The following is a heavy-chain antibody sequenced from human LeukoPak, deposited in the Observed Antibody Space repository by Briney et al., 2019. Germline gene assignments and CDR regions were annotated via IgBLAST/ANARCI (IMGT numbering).Heavy chain of an antibody. CDR3: ARSPRSTVTNWFDP. CDR1: GYTFTSYG. CDR2: ISAYNGNT. D-gene: IGHD4-17*01. J-gene: IGHJ5*02. V-gene: IGHV1-18*01. Sequence: ASVKVSCKASGYTFTSYGISWVRQAPRQGLEWMGWISAYNGNTNYAQKLQGRVTMTTDTSTSTAYMELRSLRSDDTAVYYCARSPRSTVTNWFDPWGQGTLVTVSS.